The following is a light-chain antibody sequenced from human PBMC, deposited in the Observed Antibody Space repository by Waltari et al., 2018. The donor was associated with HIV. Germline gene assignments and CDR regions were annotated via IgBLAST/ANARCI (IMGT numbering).Light chain of an antibody. Sequence: QSVLTQPPSASGTPGQRVAISCSGSSSNIGSNYVYWYQQLPGTAPKVLIYRSNQRPSGVPDRFSGSKSGTAASLAISALRSEDEADYYCATWDDSLSGPVFGGGTKLTGL. CDR1: SSNIGSNY. CDR2: RSN. V-gene: IGLV1-47*01. CDR3: ATWDDSLSGPV. J-gene: IGLJ3*02.